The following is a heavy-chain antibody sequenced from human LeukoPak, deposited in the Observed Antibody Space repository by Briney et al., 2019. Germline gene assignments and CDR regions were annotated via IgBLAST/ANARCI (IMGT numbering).Heavy chain of an antibody. CDR1: GFTFSNFW. D-gene: IGHD6-13*01. CDR3: ARGTAETAGIDY. J-gene: IGHJ4*02. CDR2: INTDGTGT. V-gene: IGHV3-74*01. Sequence: PGGSLRLSCVASGFTFSNFWMHWVRQAPGKGLVWVSHINTDGTGTTYGDSAKGRFSVSRDNAKNTLFLQMNSLRVEDTAVYYCARGTAETAGIDYWGQGTPVTVSA.